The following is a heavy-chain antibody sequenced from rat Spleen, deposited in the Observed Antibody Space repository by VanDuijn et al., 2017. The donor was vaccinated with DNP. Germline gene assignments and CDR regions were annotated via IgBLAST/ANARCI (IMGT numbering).Heavy chain of an antibody. CDR3: VRWNSGHFDY. CDR1: GFTFSDYA. V-gene: IGHV5-17*01. D-gene: IGHD4-3*01. CDR2: INYDGSRT. J-gene: IGHJ2*01. Sequence: EVQLVESGGGLVQPGRSLKLSCAASGFTFSDYAMAWVRQTPKKGLDWVATINYDGSRTYYRDSVKGRFTISRDSAKSTLYLQMDGLRSEDTATYYCVRWNSGHFDYWGQGVMVPVSS.